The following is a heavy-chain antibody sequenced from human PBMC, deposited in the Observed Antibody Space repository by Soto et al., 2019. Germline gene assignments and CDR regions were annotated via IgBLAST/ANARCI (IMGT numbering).Heavy chain of an antibody. CDR2: ISYDGSNT. Sequence: QVQLVESGGGVVQPGRSLRLSCVASGFTFSSYGMHWVRQAPGKGLEWLAIISYDGSNTYYADSVKGRFTISRDNSKNTLYLQMNSLRAEDTSVYYCAKEGGLSGSYYISSSYYFDYWGQGTLVTVSS. CDR1: GFTFSSYG. V-gene: IGHV3-30*18. D-gene: IGHD1-26*01. J-gene: IGHJ4*02. CDR3: AKEGGLSGSYYISSSYYFDY.